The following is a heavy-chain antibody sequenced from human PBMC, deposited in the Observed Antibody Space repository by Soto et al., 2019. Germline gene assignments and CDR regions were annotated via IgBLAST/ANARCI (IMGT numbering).Heavy chain of an antibody. CDR2: IDPRDSYS. CDR1: GYSFTSYW. J-gene: IGHJ4*02. D-gene: IGHD3-10*01. V-gene: IGHV5-10-1*01. CDR3: ARTYYSGSGSYYIFDY. Sequence: GESLNISCKGSGYSFTSYWITWVRQMPGKGLEWMGRIDPRDSYSSYSPSFQGHVTMSADKSISTAYLQWSSLMASDTAMYYCARTYYSGSGSYYIFDYWGRGTLVTVSS.